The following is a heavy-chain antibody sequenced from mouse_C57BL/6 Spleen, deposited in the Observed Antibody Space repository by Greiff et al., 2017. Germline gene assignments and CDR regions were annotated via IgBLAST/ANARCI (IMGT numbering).Heavy chain of an antibody. CDR1: GYTFTDYE. V-gene: IGHV1-15*01. D-gene: IGHD2-4*01. Sequence: QVQLKQSGAELVRPGASVTLSCKASGYTFTDYEMHWVKQTPVHGLEWIGAIDPETGGTAYNQKFKGKAILTADKSSSTAYMELRSLTSEDSAVYYCTRAALAIYYDDDGYFDVWGTGTTVTVSS. J-gene: IGHJ1*03. CDR3: TRAALAIYYDDDGYFDV. CDR2: IDPETGGT.